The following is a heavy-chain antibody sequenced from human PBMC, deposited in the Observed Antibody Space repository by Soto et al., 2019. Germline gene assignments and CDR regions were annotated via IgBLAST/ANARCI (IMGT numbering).Heavy chain of an antibody. CDR2: INPNSGGT. CDR3: ARGYSGYDDTWDYYYYYMDV. D-gene: IGHD5-12*01. J-gene: IGHJ6*03. CDR1: GYTFTGYY. V-gene: IGHV1-2*04. Sequence: ASVKVSCKASGYTFTGYYMHWVRQAPGQGLEWKGWINPNSGGTNYAQKFQGWVTMTRDTSISTAYMELSRLRSDDTAVYYCARGYSGYDDTWDYYYYYMDVWGKGTTVTVSS.